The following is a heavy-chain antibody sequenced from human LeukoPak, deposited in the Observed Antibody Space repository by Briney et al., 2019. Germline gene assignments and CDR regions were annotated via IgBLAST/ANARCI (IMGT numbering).Heavy chain of an antibody. J-gene: IGHJ5*02. CDR2: IDPSDSYT. D-gene: IGHD3-9*01. Sequence: GESLKISCKGSGYSFTSYWISWVRQMPGKGLEWMGRIDPSDSYTNYSPSFQGHVTISADKSISTAYLQWSSLKASDTAMYYCAGLGYYDILTGPKEPNWFDPWGQGTLVTVSS. V-gene: IGHV5-10-1*01. CDR3: AGLGYYDILTGPKEPNWFDP. CDR1: GYSFTSYW.